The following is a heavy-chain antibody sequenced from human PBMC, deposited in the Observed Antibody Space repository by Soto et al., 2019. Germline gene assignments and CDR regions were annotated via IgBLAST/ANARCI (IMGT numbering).Heavy chain of an antibody. CDR2: ISGSGGST. J-gene: IGHJ6*02. CDR3: ANYGGSQYYYSYYGMDV. Sequence: VGSLRLSCAASGFTFSSYAMSWVRQAPGEGLEWVSAISGSGGSTYYADSVKGRFTISRDNSKNTLYLQMNSLRAEDTAVYYCANYGGSQYYYSYYGMDVWGQGTTVTVSS. CDR1: GFTFSSYA. V-gene: IGHV3-23*01. D-gene: IGHD4-17*01.